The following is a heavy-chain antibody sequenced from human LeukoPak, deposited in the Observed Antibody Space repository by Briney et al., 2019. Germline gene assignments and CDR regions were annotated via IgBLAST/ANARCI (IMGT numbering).Heavy chain of an antibody. CDR1: GGSISSYY. Sequence: PSETLSLTCTVSGGSISSYYWSWIRQPPGKGLEWIGYIYYSGTTNYNPSLKSRVAISVDTSKNQFSLKLSSVTAADTAVYYCARGVYIAAAQYGYWGQGTLVTVSS. CDR2: IYYSGTT. J-gene: IGHJ4*02. V-gene: IGHV4-59*01. D-gene: IGHD6-13*01. CDR3: ARGVYIAAAQYGY.